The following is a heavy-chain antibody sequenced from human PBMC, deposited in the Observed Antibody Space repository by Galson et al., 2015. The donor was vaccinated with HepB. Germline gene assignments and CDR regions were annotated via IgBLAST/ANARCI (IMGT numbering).Heavy chain of an antibody. J-gene: IGHJ4*02. CDR3: VHSRRDAGELCNRPSCWPLYFYDH. CDR1: GFSLRTSGVG. D-gene: IGHD2-2*01. Sequence: PALVKPTQTLTLTCTFSGFSLRTSGVGVGWIRQPPGKALEWLALIDWDDDERYRSSLKSRLTITKDTSKNQVVLTMTNMDPVDTATYYCVHSRRDAGELCNRPSCWPLYFYDHWGQGALVTVSS. V-gene: IGHV2-5*02. CDR2: IDWDDDE.